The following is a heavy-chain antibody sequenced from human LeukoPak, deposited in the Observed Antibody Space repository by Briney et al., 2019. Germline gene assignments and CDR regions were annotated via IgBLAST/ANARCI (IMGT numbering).Heavy chain of an antibody. D-gene: IGHD6-19*01. Sequence: GGSLRLSCAASGFTFSSYSINWVRQAPGKGLEWVSYISSSSSTIYYTDSVKGRFTISRDNAKNSLYLQMNSLRAEDTAVYYCARGLGIAVAGTRDYWGQGTLVTVSS. V-gene: IGHV3-48*01. J-gene: IGHJ4*02. CDR1: GFTFSSYS. CDR2: ISSSSSTI. CDR3: ARGLGIAVAGTRDY.